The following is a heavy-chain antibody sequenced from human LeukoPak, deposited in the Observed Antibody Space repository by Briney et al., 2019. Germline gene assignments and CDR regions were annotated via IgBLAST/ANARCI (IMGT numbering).Heavy chain of an antibody. CDR1: GGSISSGDYY. D-gene: IGHD4-17*01. V-gene: IGHV4-30-4*01. CDR3: ARESRNGYGDYYFDY. J-gene: IGHJ4*02. CDR2: IYYSGST. Sequence: PSETLSLTCTVSGGSISSGDYYWSWIRQPPGKGLEWIGYIYYSGSTYYNPSLKSRVTISVDTSKNQFSLKLSSVTAADTAVYYCARESRNGYGDYYFDYWGQGTLVTVSS.